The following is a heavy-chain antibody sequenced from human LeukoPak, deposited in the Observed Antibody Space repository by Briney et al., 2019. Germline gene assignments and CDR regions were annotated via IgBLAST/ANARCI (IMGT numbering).Heavy chain of an antibody. J-gene: IGHJ6*02. V-gene: IGHV4-39*01. CDR3: ARRVQRLLWYGMDV. D-gene: IGHD2/OR15-2a*01. CDR1: GGSISSSSYY. CDR2: IYYSGST. Sequence: SETLSLTCTVSGGSISSSSYYWGWIRQPPGKGLEWIGSIYYSGSTYYNPSLKSRVTISVDTSKNQFSLKLSSVTAADTAVYYCARRVQRLLWYGMDVRGQGTTVTVSS.